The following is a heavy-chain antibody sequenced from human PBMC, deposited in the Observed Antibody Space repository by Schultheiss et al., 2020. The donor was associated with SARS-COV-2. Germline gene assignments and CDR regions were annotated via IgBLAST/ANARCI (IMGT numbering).Heavy chain of an antibody. J-gene: IGHJ5*02. CDR1: GGSISSYY. CDR3: ARGQTAASLFDP. V-gene: IGHV4-59*12. CDR2: IYYSGST. Sequence: SETLSLTCTVSGGSISSYYWSWIRQPPGKGLEWIGYIYYSGSTNYNPSLKSRVTISVDTSKNQFSLKLSSVTAADTAVYYCARGQTAASLFDPWGQGTLVTVSS. D-gene: IGHD6-13*01.